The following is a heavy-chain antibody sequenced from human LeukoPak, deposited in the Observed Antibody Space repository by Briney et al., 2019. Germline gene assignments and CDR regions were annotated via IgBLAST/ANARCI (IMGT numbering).Heavy chain of an antibody. CDR2: ISGGGATT. D-gene: IGHD6-19*01. J-gene: IGHJ4*02. CDR3: AKPISGGWYFADY. Sequence: PGGSLRLSCATSGFTFSSYAMSWVRQAPGKGPERVSTISGGGATTYYADSVKGRFTISRDNAKNTLYLEMSSLRAEDTAVYYCAKPISGGWYFADYWGQGTLVTVSS. V-gene: IGHV3-23*01. CDR1: GFTFSSYA.